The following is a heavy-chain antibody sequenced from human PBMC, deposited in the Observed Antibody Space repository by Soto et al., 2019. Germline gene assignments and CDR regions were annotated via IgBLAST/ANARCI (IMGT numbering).Heavy chain of an antibody. CDR3: AKALPDTPYYYGMDV. J-gene: IGHJ6*02. V-gene: IGHV3-23*01. Sequence: PGXSRRLSCAAAGFTCSSYAMSWVRQAPGKGLEWVSAISGSGGSTYYADSVKGRFTISRDNSKNTLYLQMNSLRAEDTAVYYCAKALPDTPYYYGMDVWGQGTTVTVSS. CDR1: GFTCSSYA. CDR2: ISGSGGST.